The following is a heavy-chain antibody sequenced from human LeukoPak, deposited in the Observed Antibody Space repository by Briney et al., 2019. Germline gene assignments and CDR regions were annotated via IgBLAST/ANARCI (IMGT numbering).Heavy chain of an antibody. CDR3: ARDWAAAGTNYYYYMDV. D-gene: IGHD6-13*01. CDR1: GASISSGGYY. Sequence: SQTLSLTCTVSGASISSGGYYWSWIRQPAGKGLEWIGRIYTSGSTNYNPSLKSRVTISVDTSKNQFSLKLSSVTAADTAVYYCARDWAAAGTNYYYYMDVWGKGTTVTVSS. J-gene: IGHJ6*03. V-gene: IGHV4-61*02. CDR2: IYTSGST.